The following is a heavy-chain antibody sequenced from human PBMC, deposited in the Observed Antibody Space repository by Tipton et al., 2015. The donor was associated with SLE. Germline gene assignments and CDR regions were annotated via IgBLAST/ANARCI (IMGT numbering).Heavy chain of an antibody. V-gene: IGHV4-34*01. D-gene: IGHD4-17*01. CDR3: ARGDTVFDY. CDR2: INHSGST. J-gene: IGHJ4*02. Sequence: TLSLTCAVYGGSFSGYYWSWIRQPPGKGLEWIGEINHSGSTNYNPSLKSRVTISVDTSKNQFSLKLSPVTAADTAVYYCARGDTVFDYWGQGTLVTVSS. CDR1: GGSFSGYY.